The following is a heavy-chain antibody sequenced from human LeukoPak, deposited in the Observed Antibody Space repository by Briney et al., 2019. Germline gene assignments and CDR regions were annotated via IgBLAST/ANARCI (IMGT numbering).Heavy chain of an antibody. V-gene: IGHV6-1*01. CDR1: GDRVSSNSAA. CDR3: ARYSAKRFDY. J-gene: IGHJ4*02. D-gene: IGHD4-11*01. CDR2: TYYRSKWYN. Sequence: SQTLSLTCAISGDRVSSNSAAWHWIRQSPSRGLEWLGRTYYRSKWYNEYAVSVKSRITINPDTSKNQFSLQLNSVTPEDTAVYYCARYSAKRFDYWGQGTLVTVSS.